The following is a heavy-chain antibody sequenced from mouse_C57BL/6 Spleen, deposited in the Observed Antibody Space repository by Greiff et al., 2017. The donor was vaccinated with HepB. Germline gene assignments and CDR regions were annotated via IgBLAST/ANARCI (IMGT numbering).Heavy chain of an antibody. V-gene: IGHV14-4*01. CDR3: TTGFITTVVATRAMDY. Sequence: VQLQQSGAELVRPGASVKLSCTASGFNIKDDYMHWVKQRPEQGLEWIGWIDPENGDTEYASKFQGKATITADTSSNTAYLQLSSLTSEDTAVYYCTTGFITTVVATRAMDYWGQGTSVTVSS. CDR2: IDPENGDT. J-gene: IGHJ4*01. D-gene: IGHD1-1*01. CDR1: GFNIKDDY.